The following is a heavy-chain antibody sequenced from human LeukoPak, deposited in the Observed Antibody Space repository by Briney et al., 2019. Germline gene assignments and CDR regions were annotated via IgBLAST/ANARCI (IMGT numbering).Heavy chain of an antibody. D-gene: IGHD3-10*01. Sequence: SETLSLTGTVSGGSISSGSYYWSWIRQPAGKGLEWIGRIYTSGSTNYNPSLKSRVTISVDTSKNQFSLKLSSVTAADTAVYYCARAGSGFDNWFDPWGQGTLVTVSS. V-gene: IGHV4-61*02. J-gene: IGHJ5*02. CDR3: ARAGSGFDNWFDP. CDR2: IYTSGST. CDR1: GGSISSGSYY.